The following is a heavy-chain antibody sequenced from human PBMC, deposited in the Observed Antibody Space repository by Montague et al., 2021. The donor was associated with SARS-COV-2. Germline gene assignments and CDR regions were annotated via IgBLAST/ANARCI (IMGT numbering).Heavy chain of an antibody. CDR1: GYIFTKYW. D-gene: IGHD3-16*01. J-gene: IGHJ5*02. CDR2: IYPSDSDT. V-gene: IGHV5-51*03. CDR3: ARVRPHGGSLTLGGFDP. Sequence: QSGAEVKTPGESLTISCNASGYIFTKYWIGWVRQMPGKGLEWMGIIYPSDSDTRYSPSFQGQVTMSVDKSISTAYLQWSRLKVSDTAIYFCARVRPHGGSLTLGGFDPWGQGTLVSVAS.